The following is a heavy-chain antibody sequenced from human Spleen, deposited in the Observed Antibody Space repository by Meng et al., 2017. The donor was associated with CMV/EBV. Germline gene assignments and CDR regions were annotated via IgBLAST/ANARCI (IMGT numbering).Heavy chain of an antibody. Sequence: SETLSLTCSVSNGSIATRYWSWIRQPPGKGLEWIGYINYSGTTSYNPSLKSRVILSMDASRNEFSLRMNSVTAADTAMYYCASLGNWGQGTTVTVSS. CDR1: NGSIATRY. V-gene: IGHV4-59*01. CDR2: INYSGTT. D-gene: IGHD3-16*01. CDR3: ASLGN. J-gene: IGHJ6*02.